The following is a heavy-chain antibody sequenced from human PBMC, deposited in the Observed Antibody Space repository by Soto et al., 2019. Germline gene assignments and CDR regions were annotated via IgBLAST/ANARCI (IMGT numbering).Heavy chain of an antibody. CDR3: ARERSTYDILTGYKKYFDY. Sequence: GGSLRLSCAASGFTFSSYGMHWVRQAPGKGLEWVAVIWYDGSNKYYADSVKGRFTISRDNSKNTLYLQMNSLRAEDTAVYYCARERSTYDILTGYKKYFDYWGQGTLVTVSS. CDR2: IWYDGSNK. V-gene: IGHV3-33*01. CDR1: GFTFSSYG. J-gene: IGHJ4*02. D-gene: IGHD3-9*01.